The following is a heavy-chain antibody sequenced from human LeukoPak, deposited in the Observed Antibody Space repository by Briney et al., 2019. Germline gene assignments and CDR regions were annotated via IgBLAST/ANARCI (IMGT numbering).Heavy chain of an antibody. D-gene: IGHD3-10*01. CDR1: GGSFSGYY. Sequence: SETLSLTCAVYGGSFSGYYWSWIRQPPGKGLEWIGEINHSGSTNYNPSLKSRVTISVDTSKNQFSLKLSCVTAADTAVYYCARRRYYYGSGSYIDYWGQGTLDTVSS. CDR3: ARRRYYYGSGSYIDY. V-gene: IGHV4-34*01. J-gene: IGHJ4*02. CDR2: INHSGST.